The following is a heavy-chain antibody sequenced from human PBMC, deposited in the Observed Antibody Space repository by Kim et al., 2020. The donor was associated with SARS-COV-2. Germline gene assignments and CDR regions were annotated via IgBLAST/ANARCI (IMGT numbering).Heavy chain of an antibody. J-gene: IGHJ5*01. CDR3: ARGLASTACYSNWYDP. Sequence: GGSLRLSCVGSGFYFSSNAMNWVRQTPGKGLEWVADISGGGDKTSYADSVKGRFTISRDNSRSTLFLQMDSLRVDDTAIYYCARGLASTACYSNWYDPWGQGTRVTVST. D-gene: IGHD3-10*01. CDR2: ISGGGDKT. CDR1: GFYFSSNA. V-gene: IGHV3-23*01.